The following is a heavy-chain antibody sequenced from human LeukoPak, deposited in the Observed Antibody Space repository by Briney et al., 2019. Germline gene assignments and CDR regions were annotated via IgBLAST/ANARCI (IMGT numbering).Heavy chain of an antibody. D-gene: IGHD3-9*01. CDR3: ARGSPIRYFDWFPGY. Sequence: GASVKVSCKASGYTFTSYYMHWVRQAPGQGLEWMGIINPSGGSTSYAQKFQGRVTMTRDTSTSTVYMELSSLRSEDTAVYYCARGSPIRYFDWFPGYWGQGTLVTVSS. V-gene: IGHV1-46*01. CDR1: GYTFTSYY. CDR2: INPSGGST. J-gene: IGHJ4*02.